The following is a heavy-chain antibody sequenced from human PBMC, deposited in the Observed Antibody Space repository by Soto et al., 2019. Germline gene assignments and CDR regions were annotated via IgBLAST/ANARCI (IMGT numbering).Heavy chain of an antibody. V-gene: IGHV4-59*01. CDR3: ARDGYDGSGSPYPAY. Sequence: SETLSLTCSVSGGSMSEYFWSWIRQSPERGLEWIGYVYYLGSTDYNPSLKSRVTISVDTSKRQFTLRLSSVTAADAAIYYCARDGYDGSGSPYPAYWGPGTQVTVSS. CDR2: VYYLGST. CDR1: GGSMSEYF. J-gene: IGHJ4*02. D-gene: IGHD3-10*01.